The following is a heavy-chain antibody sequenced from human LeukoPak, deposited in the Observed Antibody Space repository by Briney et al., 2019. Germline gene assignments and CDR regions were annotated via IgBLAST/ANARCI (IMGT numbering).Heavy chain of an antibody. CDR2: IYTSGST. CDR3: ARHPATVVTD. CDR1: GGSISSYY. D-gene: IGHD4-23*01. J-gene: IGHJ4*02. Sequence: PSETLSLTCTVSGGSISSYYWSWIRQPPGKGLEWIGYIYTSGSTNYNPSLKSRVTISVDTSKNQFSLKLSSVTAADTAVYYCARHPATVVTDWGQGTLVTVSS. V-gene: IGHV4-4*09.